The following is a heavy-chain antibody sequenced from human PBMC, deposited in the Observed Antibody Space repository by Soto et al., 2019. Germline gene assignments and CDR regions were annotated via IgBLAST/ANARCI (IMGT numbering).Heavy chain of an antibody. D-gene: IGHD3-9*01. Sequence: GGSLRLSCAASGFTFDDYAMHWVRQAPGKGLEWVSGISWNSGSIGYADSVKGRFTISRDNAKNSLYLQMNSLRAEDTALYYCAKDIRSYFDSDYYYYMDVWGKGTTVTVSS. V-gene: IGHV3-9*01. CDR2: ISWNSGSI. J-gene: IGHJ6*03. CDR3: AKDIRSYFDSDYYYYMDV. CDR1: GFTFDDYA.